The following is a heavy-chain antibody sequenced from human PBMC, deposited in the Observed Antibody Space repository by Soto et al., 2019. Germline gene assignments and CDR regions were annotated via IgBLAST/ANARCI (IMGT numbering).Heavy chain of an antibody. J-gene: IGHJ5*02. D-gene: IGHD6-13*01. CDR3: ARERIAAAAPGGGNWFDP. CDR2: IFYSGST. V-gene: IGHV4-39*07. Sequence: SETLSLTCTVPSGSISSTIYSWDWIRQPPGKGLEWIGSIFYSGSTNYNPSLKSRVTISVDTSKNQFSLKLSSVTAADTAVYYCARERIAAAAPGGGNWFDPWGQGTLVTVSS. CDR1: SGSISSTIYS.